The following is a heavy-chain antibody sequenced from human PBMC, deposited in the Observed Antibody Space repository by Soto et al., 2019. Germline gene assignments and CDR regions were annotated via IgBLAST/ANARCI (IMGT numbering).Heavy chain of an antibody. V-gene: IGHV3-21*01. J-gene: IGHJ6*02. CDR2: ISSSSSYI. CDR3: ARDPTYDFWSGYYTGTGLAERGYYYYGMDV. CDR1: GFTFSSYS. D-gene: IGHD3-3*01. Sequence: GGSLRLSCAASGFTFSSYSMNWVRQAPGKGLEWVSSISSSSSYIYYADSVKGRFTIPRDNAKNSLYLQMNSLRAEDTAVYYCARDPTYDFWSGYYTGTGLAERGYYYYGMDVWGQGTTVTVSS.